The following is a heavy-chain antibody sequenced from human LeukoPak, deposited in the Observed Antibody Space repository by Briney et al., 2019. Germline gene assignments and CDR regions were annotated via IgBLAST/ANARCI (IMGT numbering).Heavy chain of an antibody. V-gene: IGHV3-33*08. CDR2: IWYDGSNK. J-gene: IGHJ4*02. CDR3: ARSGRIQLWRGYFDY. Sequence: GGSLRLSCAASGFTFGSYGMSWVRQAPGKGLEWVAVIWYDGSNKYYADSVKGRSTISRDNSKNTLYLQMNSLRAEDTAVYYCARSGRIQLWRGYFDYWGQGTLVTVSS. CDR1: GFTFGSYG. D-gene: IGHD5-18*01.